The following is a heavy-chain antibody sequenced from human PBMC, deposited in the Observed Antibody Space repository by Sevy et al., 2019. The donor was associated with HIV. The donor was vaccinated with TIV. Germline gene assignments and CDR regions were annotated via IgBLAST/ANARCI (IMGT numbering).Heavy chain of an antibody. V-gene: IGHV3-15*01. CDR2: IKSKTDGGTT. Sequence: GGSLRLSCAASGFTFSNAWMSWVRQAPGKGLEWVGRIKSKTDGGTTDYAAPVKGRFTISRDDSKNTLYLKMNSLKTEDTAVYYCTTEDHDYYGSGSYYYYYMDVWGKGTTVTVSS. CDR3: TTEDHDYYGSGSYYYYYMDV. D-gene: IGHD3-10*01. J-gene: IGHJ6*03. CDR1: GFTFSNAW.